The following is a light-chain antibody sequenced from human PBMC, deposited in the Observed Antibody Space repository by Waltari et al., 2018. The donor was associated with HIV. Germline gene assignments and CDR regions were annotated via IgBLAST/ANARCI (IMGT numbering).Light chain of an antibody. CDR3: QSSDIRLHGLWV. J-gene: IGLJ3*02. V-gene: IGLV1-40*01. Sequence: QSLLTQPPSVSATPGQRITISCTGNKSKIRAGPEVHWSRQLPGTAPRLLIFANSNRPSGVPDRISGSKSTASASLAITGLQAEDEGYYYCQSSDIRLHGLWVFGGGTKVTVL. CDR2: ANS. CDR1: KSKIRAGPE.